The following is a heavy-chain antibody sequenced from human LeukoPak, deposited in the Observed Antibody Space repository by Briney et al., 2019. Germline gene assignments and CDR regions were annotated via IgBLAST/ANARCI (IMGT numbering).Heavy chain of an antibody. J-gene: IGHJ4*02. D-gene: IGHD3-22*01. V-gene: IGHV3-21*04. CDR1: GFTFSGYS. Sequence: PGGSLRLSCAASGFTFSGYSMNWVRQAPGKGLEWVSSISSSSSYIYSADSVKGRFTISRDNAKNSLYLQMNSLRAEDSALYYCARGRLTVSFDYWGQGTLVTVSS. CDR2: ISSSSSYI. CDR3: ARGRLTVSFDY.